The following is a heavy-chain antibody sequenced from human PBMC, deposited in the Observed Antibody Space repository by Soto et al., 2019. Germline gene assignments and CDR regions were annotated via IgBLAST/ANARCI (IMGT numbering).Heavy chain of an antibody. V-gene: IGHV3-11*05. CDR3: ARGYSSGWVIGD. CDR1: GFTFSDYY. Sequence: QVQLVESGGGLVKPGGSLRLSCAASGFTFSDYYMSWIRQAPGKGLEWVSYISSKSIYTEYADSVKGRFTASRDNAKNSLWLQMNSLRAEDTAVYFCARGYSSGWVIGDWGQGALVTVSS. D-gene: IGHD6-19*01. CDR2: ISSKSIYT. J-gene: IGHJ4*02.